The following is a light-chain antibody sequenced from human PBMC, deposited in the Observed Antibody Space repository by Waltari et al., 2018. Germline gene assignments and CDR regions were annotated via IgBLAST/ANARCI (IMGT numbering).Light chain of an antibody. CDR1: RPNIGAGYD. V-gene: IGLV1-40*01. J-gene: IGLJ2*01. CDR3: QSYDSSLSGPV. CDR2: GNS. Sequence: QSVLTQPPSVSGAPGQRVTISCTGSRPNIGAGYDVHWYQQLPETAPKLLIYGNSNRPSGVPDRFSGSKSGTSASLAITGLQAEDEADYYCQSYDSSLSGPVFGGGTKLTVL.